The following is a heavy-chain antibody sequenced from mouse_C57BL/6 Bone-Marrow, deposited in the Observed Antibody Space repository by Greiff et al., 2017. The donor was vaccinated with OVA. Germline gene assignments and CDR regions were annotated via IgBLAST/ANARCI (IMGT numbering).Heavy chain of an antibody. CDR1: GFTFSSYA. CDR2: ISDGGSYT. D-gene: IGHD2-4*01. J-gene: IGHJ2*01. CDR3: ARDNHYDYDNYFDY. V-gene: IGHV5-4*01. Sequence: EVQLKESGGGLVKPGGSLKLSCAASGFTFSSYAMSWVRQTPEKRLEWVATISDGGSYTYYPDNVKGRFTISRDNAKNNLYLQMSHLKSEDTAMYYCARDNHYDYDNYFDYWGQGTTLTVSS.